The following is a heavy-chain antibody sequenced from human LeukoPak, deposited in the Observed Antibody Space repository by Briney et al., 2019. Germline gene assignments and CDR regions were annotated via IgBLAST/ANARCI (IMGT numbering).Heavy chain of an antibody. V-gene: IGHV5-51*01. CDR3: ARRGVVGAIPFDY. D-gene: IGHD1-26*01. Sequence: GESLKISCKGSGYSFTTYWIGWVRQMPGKGLEWMGIVYPDDSDTRYSPSFQGQVTISADKSISTAYLQWSSLKASDTAMYYCARRGVVGAIPFDYWGQGTLVTVSS. CDR1: GYSFTTYW. CDR2: VYPDDSDT. J-gene: IGHJ4*02.